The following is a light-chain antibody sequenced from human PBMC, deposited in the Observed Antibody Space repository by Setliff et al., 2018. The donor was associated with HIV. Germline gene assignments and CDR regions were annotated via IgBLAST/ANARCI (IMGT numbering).Light chain of an antibody. CDR2: GNS. J-gene: IGLJ1*01. CDR1: SSNIGAGYD. CDR3: QSYDSSLSGRV. Sequence: QSVLTQPPSVSGAPGQRVTISCTGSSSNIGAGYDVHWYQQLPGTAPKLLIYGNSNRPSGVPDRFSGSQSGTSASLAITGLQAEDEADYYCQSYDSSLSGRVFGTGTKVTVL. V-gene: IGLV1-40*01.